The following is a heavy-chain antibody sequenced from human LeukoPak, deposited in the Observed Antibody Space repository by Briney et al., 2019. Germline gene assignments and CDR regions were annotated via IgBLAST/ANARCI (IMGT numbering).Heavy chain of an antibody. V-gene: IGHV4-59*01. J-gene: IGHJ4*02. D-gene: IGHD6-19*01. CDR1: GGSISSYY. CDR3: ASGGAVAGFDY. Sequence: PSETLSLTCTVSGGSISSYYWSWIRQPPGNRLEWIGYIYYSGSTNYNPSLKSRVTISVDTSKNQFSLKLSSVTAADTAVYYCASGGAVAGFDYWGQGTLVTVSS. CDR2: IYYSGST.